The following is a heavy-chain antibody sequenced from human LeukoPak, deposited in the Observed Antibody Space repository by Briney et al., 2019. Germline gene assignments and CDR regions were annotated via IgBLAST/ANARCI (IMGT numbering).Heavy chain of an antibody. D-gene: IGHD4-23*01. CDR1: GGSISSGGYY. CDR2: IYYSGST. V-gene: IGHV4-61*08. J-gene: IGHJ4*02. CDR3: ARDSRDYGGTFDY. Sequence: SETLSLTCTVSGGSISSGGYYWSWIRQPPGKGLEWIGYIYYSGSTNYNPSLKSRVTISVDTSKNQFSLKLSSVTAADTAVYYCARDSRDYGGTFDYWGQGTLVTVSS.